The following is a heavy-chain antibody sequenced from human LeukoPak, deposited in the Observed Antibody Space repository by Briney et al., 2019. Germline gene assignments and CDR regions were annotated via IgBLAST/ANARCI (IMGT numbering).Heavy chain of an antibody. CDR2: ISSSSSYI. CDR3: ARDRGDQFVAPMDV. D-gene: IGHD2-21*02. CDR1: GITFSSYS. J-gene: IGHJ6*02. Sequence: GGPLRLSCAASGITFSSYSMNWVRQAPGKGLEWVSSISSSSSYIYYADSVKGRFTISRDNAKNSLYLQMNSLRAEDTAVYYCARDRGDQFVAPMDVWGQGTTVTVSS. V-gene: IGHV3-21*01.